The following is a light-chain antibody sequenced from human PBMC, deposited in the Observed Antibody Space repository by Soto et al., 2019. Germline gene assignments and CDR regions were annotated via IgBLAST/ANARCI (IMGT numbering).Light chain of an antibody. J-gene: IGKJ1*01. Sequence: EIVLTQSPATLSLSPGEIATLSCRASQSVSSYLAWYQQKPGQAPMLLIYDASNRATGIPARFSGSGSGTDFTLTISSLEPEDFAVYYCQQRSNWPLTWTFGQGTKVEIK. CDR1: QSVSSY. CDR2: DAS. CDR3: QQRSNWPLTWT. V-gene: IGKV3-11*01.